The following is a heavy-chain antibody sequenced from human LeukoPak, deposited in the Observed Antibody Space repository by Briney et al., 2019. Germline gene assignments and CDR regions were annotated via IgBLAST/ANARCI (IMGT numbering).Heavy chain of an antibody. CDR3: ARSDILTGYLFDY. D-gene: IGHD3-9*01. J-gene: IGHJ4*02. Sequence: PSQTLSLTCAVSGGSISSGGYSWSWIRQPPGKGLEWIGYIYHSGSTYYNPSLKSRVTISVDRSKNQFSLKLSSVTAADTAVYYCARSDILTGYLFDYWGQGTLVTVSS. CDR2: IYHSGST. V-gene: IGHV4-30-2*01. CDR1: GGSISSGGYS.